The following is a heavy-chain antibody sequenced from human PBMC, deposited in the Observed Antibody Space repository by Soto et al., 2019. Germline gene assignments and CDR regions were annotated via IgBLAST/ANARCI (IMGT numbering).Heavy chain of an antibody. J-gene: IGHJ2*01. CDR2: IIPIFGTA. V-gene: IGHV1-69*12. CDR3: ARGNHRWLQLWYFDL. Sequence: QVQLVQSGAEVKKPGSSVTVSCKASGGTFSSYTISWVRQAPGQGLEWMGGIIPIFGTATYAPKFQGRVMITADESTSTAYMELSSLRSEDTAVYYCARGNHRWLQLWYFDLWGRGTLVTVSS. CDR1: GGTFSSYT. D-gene: IGHD5-12*01.